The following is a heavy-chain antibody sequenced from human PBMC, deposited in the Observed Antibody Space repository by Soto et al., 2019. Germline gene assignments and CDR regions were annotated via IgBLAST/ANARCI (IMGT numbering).Heavy chain of an antibody. CDR3: AKDRHPDGIWTFDY. CDR1: GFSFSGYT. D-gene: IGHD3-9*01. Sequence: EVQLLESGGHLIQPGESLRLSCAASGFSFSGYTMNWVRQAQGKGLEWISGINGRGGTTYYADSVKGRFTISRDDSKNILYLQMNSPRAEDTAIYYCAKDRHPDGIWTFDYWGRGTLVTVSS. J-gene: IGHJ4*02. V-gene: IGHV3-23*01. CDR2: INGRGGTT.